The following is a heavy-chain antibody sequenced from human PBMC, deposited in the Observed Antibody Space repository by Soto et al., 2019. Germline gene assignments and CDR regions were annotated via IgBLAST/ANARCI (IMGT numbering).Heavy chain of an antibody. J-gene: IGHJ6*03. Sequence: SETLSLTCVVSGGSLSDYFWSWIRQPPGMALEWIGEINHLGSINYNPSLKSRVTMSVDTSKNQFSLTLNSVTAADTATYYCVRGGISHWAYFYYMDVWDRGTTVTVSS. D-gene: IGHD2-21*01. CDR2: INHLGSI. CDR1: GGSLSDYF. V-gene: IGHV4-34*01. CDR3: VRGGISHWAYFYYMDV.